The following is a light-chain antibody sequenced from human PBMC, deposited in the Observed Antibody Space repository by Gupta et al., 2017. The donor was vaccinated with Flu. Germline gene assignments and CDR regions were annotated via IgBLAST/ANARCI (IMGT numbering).Light chain of an antibody. Sequence: VTISCTGSSSNIGAGYDVHWYQQLPGTAPKLLIYGNSNRPSGVPDRFSGSKSGTSASLAITGLQAEDEADYYCQSYDSSLSGSVFGGGTQLTVL. CDR1: SSNIGAGYD. J-gene: IGLJ7*01. CDR3: QSYDSSLSGSV. CDR2: GNS. V-gene: IGLV1-40*01.